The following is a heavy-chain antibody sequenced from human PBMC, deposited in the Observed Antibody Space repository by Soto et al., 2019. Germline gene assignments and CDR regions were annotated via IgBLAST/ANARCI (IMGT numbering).Heavy chain of an antibody. CDR3: AREKSSSWYGMDV. CDR1: GGSISSYY. CDR2: IYYSGST. V-gene: IGHV4-59*01. J-gene: IGHJ6*02. D-gene: IGHD6-13*01. Sequence: PSETLSLTCTVSGGSISSYYWSWIRQPPGKGLEWIGYIYYSGSTNYNPSLKSRVTISVDTSKNQFSLKLSSVTAADTAVYYCAREKSSSWYGMDVCGQGTTVTVSS.